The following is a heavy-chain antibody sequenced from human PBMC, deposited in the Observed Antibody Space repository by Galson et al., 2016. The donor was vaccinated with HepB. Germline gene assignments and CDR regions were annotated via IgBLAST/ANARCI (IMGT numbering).Heavy chain of an antibody. Sequence: SLRLSCAASGFTFTTYAMSWVRQAPGKGLEWVSGISDSDPSTYYADSVKGRFTISRDNSKNTLYLQMNSLRAEDTAVYYCAKMSGSSAYYSDAFDLWGQGTMVTVSS. CDR3: AKMSGSSAYYSDAFDL. CDR1: GFTFTTYA. D-gene: IGHD3-22*01. V-gene: IGHV3-23*01. J-gene: IGHJ3*01. CDR2: ISDSDPST.